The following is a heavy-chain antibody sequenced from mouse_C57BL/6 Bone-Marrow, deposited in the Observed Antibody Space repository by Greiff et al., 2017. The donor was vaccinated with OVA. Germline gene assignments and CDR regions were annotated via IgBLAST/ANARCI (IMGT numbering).Heavy chain of an antibody. CDR1: GFNIKDYY. Sequence: VHVKQSGAELVKPGASVKLSCTASGFNIKDYYMHWVKQRTEQGLEWIGRIDPEDGETKYAPKFQGKATITADTSSNTAYLQLSSLTSEDTAVYYCASSSYPLDYFDYWGQGTTLTVSS. CDR3: ASSSYPLDYFDY. CDR2: IDPEDGET. V-gene: IGHV14-2*01. J-gene: IGHJ2*01. D-gene: IGHD1-1*01.